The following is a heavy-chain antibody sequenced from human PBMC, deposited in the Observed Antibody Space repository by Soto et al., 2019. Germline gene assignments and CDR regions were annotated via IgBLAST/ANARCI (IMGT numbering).Heavy chain of an antibody. CDR2: IYSGVNT. D-gene: IGHD1-26*01. J-gene: IGHJ4*02. CDR3: ARGRLLISD. V-gene: IGHV3-66*01. Sequence: DVQLVESGGGLVQRGGSLRLACAASGFTVISDYMTWVRQAPRKGLEWVSVIYSGVNTSYADSVKGRFTIARDNAKNTLYLQMNSLSAEDTAVYYCARGRLLISDWGEGAQVIV. CDR1: GFTVISDY.